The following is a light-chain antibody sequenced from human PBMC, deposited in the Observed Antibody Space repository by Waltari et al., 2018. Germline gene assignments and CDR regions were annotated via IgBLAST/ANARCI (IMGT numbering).Light chain of an antibody. CDR2: GAS. Sequence: ETVMTQSPDTLSVSPGERATLSCRASQSVSSNLAWYQQKPGQPPRLLIYGASTRATGIPARFSGSGSGTEFTLTISSLQSEDFAVYYCQQYNDWPPLTFGGGTKVEIK. V-gene: IGKV3-15*01. CDR1: QSVSSN. J-gene: IGKJ4*01. CDR3: QQYNDWPPLT.